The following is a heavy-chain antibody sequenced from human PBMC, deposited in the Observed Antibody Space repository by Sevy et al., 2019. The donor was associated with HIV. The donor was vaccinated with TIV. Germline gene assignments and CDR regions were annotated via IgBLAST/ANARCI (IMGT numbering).Heavy chain of an antibody. V-gene: IGHV3-15*01. CDR1: GFTFSNAW. CDR3: TKDSTKRGVSARLDY. CDR2: IKSKTGGGTT. D-gene: IGHD3-10*01. Sequence: GGSLRLSCAASGFTFSNAWMSWVRQAPGKGLEWVGRIKSKTGGGTTDYAATGKRRFTISINDSKNTLKLQLNSLNTEDTAIYYGTKDSTKRGVSARLDYWGQGTLVTVSS. J-gene: IGHJ4*02.